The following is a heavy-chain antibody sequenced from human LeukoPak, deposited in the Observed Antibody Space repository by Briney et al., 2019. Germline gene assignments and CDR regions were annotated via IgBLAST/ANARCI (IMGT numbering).Heavy chain of an antibody. CDR1: GGFISSSY. CDR3: ARHANDYLRRPFDI. CDR2: IYYSGST. J-gene: IGHJ3*02. Sequence: PSETLSLTCTVSGGFISSSYWSWIRQPPGKGLEWIGNIYYSGSTNYNPSLNSRVTISVDTSKNQFSLKLRSVTAADTAVYYCARHANDYLRRPFDIWGQGTMLAVSS. D-gene: IGHD4-11*01. V-gene: IGHV4-59*08.